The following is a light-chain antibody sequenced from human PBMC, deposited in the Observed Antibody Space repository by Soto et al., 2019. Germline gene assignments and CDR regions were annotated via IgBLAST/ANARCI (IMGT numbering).Light chain of an antibody. CDR2: GAS. CDR3: QQYNNWPRT. V-gene: IGKV3-15*01. J-gene: IGKJ1*01. Sequence: EILMTLSPATLSVSPGERATPSCRASQSVSSNLAWYQQKPGQAPRLLIYGASTRATGIPARFSGSGSGTEFTLTINSLQSEDFVVYYCQQYNNWPRTFGQGTKVDIK. CDR1: QSVSSN.